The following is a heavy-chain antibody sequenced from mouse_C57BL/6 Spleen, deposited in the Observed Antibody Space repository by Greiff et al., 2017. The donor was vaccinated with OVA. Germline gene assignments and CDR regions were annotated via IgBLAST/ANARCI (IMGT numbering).Heavy chain of an antibody. CDR2: ISSGSSTI. Sequence: EVKLVESGGGLVKPGGSLKLSCAASGFTFSDYGMHWVRQAPEKGLEWVAYISSGSSTIYYADTVKGRFTISGDNAKNTQFLQMTSLRSEDTAMYYCARDYGNYEEYAMDDWGKGTSVTVSS. CDR1: GFTFSDYG. J-gene: IGHJ4*01. V-gene: IGHV5-17*01. CDR3: ARDYGNYEEYAMDD. D-gene: IGHD2-1*01.